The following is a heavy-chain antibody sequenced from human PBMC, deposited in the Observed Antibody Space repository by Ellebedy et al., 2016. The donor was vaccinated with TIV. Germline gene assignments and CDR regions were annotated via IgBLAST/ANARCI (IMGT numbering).Heavy chain of an antibody. CDR2: IKEDGSDK. Sequence: GGSLRLSCAASGFTFSSHWMSWVRHTPGQGLEWVANIKEDGSDKYYMDSVKGRFTISRDNAKNSLYLQMNSLRDEDTAVYYCASPRNYFGSGSSPYGMDVWGRGTTVTVSS. D-gene: IGHD3-10*01. J-gene: IGHJ6*02. CDR1: GFTFSSHW. V-gene: IGHV3-7*03. CDR3: ASPRNYFGSGSSPYGMDV.